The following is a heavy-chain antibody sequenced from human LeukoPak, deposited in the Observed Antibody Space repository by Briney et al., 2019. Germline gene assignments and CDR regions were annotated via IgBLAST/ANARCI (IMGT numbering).Heavy chain of an antibody. CDR2: IRYDGSNK. Sequence: GGSLRLSCAASGFTFSSYGMHWVRQAPGKGLEWVAFIRYDGSNKYYADSVKGRFTISRDNSKNTLYLQMNSLRAEDTAVYYCAKLGIGWFGELFRETVVDYWGQGNLVTVSS. CDR3: AKLGIGWFGELFRETVVDY. J-gene: IGHJ4*02. V-gene: IGHV3-30*02. D-gene: IGHD3-10*01. CDR1: GFTFSSYG.